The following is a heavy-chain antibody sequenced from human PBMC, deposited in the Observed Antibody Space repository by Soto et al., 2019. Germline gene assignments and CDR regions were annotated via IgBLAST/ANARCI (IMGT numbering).Heavy chain of an antibody. CDR2: INHSGST. D-gene: IGHD3-22*01. CDR3: ARRLKRITMIVVAKTHMAV. V-gene: IGHV4-34*01. Sequence: PSETLSLTCAVYGGSFSGYYWSWIRQPPGKGLEWIGEINHSGSTNYNPSLKSRVTISVDTSKNQFSLKLSSVTAADTAVYYCARRLKRITMIVVAKTHMAVWGQGTTVTVSS. CDR1: GGSFSGYY. J-gene: IGHJ6*02.